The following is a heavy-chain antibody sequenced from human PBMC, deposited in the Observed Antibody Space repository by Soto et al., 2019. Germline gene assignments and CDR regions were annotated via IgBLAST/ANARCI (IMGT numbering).Heavy chain of an antibody. D-gene: IGHD1-26*01. CDR2: ISGSGTTT. J-gene: IGHJ4*02. V-gene: IGHV3-23*01. CDR3: AKDLAGATRGRFDY. Sequence: GGSLRLSCAASGFTFSSYGMSWVRQAPGKGLEWVSGISGSGTTTYYADFVKGHFTISRDNSKNTLYLQMNSLGAEDTAVYYCAKDLAGATRGRFDYWGQGTLVTVSS. CDR1: GFTFSSYG.